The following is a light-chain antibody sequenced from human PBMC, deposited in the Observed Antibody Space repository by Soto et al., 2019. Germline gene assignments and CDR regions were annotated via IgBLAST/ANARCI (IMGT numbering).Light chain of an antibody. CDR1: QSVLYSSNNKNY. Sequence: DIVMTQSPDSLAVSLGERATINCKSSQSVLYSSNNKNYLAWYQQKPGQPPKLLLYWASTRESGVPDRFSGSGSGTEFTLTISSLQAADVAVYYCQQYYSTPFTFGPGTKVDIQ. V-gene: IGKV4-1*01. CDR2: WAS. CDR3: QQYYSTPFT. J-gene: IGKJ3*01.